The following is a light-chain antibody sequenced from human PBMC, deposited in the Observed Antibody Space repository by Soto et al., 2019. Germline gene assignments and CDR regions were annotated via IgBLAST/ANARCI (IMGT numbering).Light chain of an antibody. Sequence: DIVFTQFPGTLSLSPGERATLSCRASQSVSSSYLAWYQQKPGQAPRLLIYGASARATGIPDRFSGSGSGTDFTLTISRLEPEDFAVYYCQQDGSSPRTFGQGTKVDIK. V-gene: IGKV3-20*01. CDR3: QQDGSSPRT. CDR1: QSVSSSY. J-gene: IGKJ1*01. CDR2: GAS.